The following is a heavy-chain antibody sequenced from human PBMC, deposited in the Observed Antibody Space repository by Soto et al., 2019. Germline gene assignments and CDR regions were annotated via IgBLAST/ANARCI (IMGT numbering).Heavy chain of an antibody. CDR3: AHRGRVMRGECFDI. Sequence: QITLKESGPTLVKPTQTLMLTCSFSGFSLSTSGVAVGWIRQPPGKALEWLAFLYWDDDRRYSPSLKSRVTITKNTPKNQVARTMTNMYPVDTATYYCAHRGRVMRGECFDIWGQGTMVTVSS. CDR1: GFSLSTSGVA. V-gene: IGHV2-5*02. CDR2: LYWDDDR. J-gene: IGHJ3*02. D-gene: IGHD3-16*01.